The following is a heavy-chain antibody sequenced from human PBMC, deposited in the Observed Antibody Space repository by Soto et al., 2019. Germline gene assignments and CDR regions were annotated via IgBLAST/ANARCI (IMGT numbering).Heavy chain of an antibody. D-gene: IGHD4-17*01. CDR2: IYYSGST. Sequence: SETMSLTCTVSGGSISSYYWSWIRQPPGKGLEWIGYIYYSGSTNYNPSLKSRVTISVDTSKNQFSLKLSSVTAADTAVYYCARVFAGGEYDDYYYYYMDVWGKGTTVTVSS. CDR3: ARVFAGGEYDDYYYYYMDV. CDR1: GGSISSYY. J-gene: IGHJ6*03. V-gene: IGHV4-59*01.